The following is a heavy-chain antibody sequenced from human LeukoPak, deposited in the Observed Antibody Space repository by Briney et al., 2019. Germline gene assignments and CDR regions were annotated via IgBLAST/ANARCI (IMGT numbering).Heavy chain of an antibody. Sequence: QPGGSLRLSCAASGFTFSSYAMSWVRQAPGKGLEWDSAISGSGGSTYYADSVKGRFTISRDNSKNTLYLQMNSLRAEDTAVYYCTKTRHDISILDSWGQGTLVTVSS. CDR2: ISGSGGST. CDR3: TKTRHDISILDS. CDR1: GFTFSSYA. J-gene: IGHJ4*02. V-gene: IGHV3-23*01. D-gene: IGHD3-3*02.